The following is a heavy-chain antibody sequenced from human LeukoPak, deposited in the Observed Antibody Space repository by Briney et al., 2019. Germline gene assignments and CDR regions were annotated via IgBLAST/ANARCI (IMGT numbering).Heavy chain of an antibody. Sequence: ASVKVSCKPSGYTFISYDINWVRQAAGHGLEWMGWMNPNSGNTGYAQKFQGRVTMTRNTSIRTAYMELSGLRSDDTAVYYCARGGERANFYGLGSSPNWFDPWGQGTLVTVSS. V-gene: IGHV1-8*02. CDR2: MNPNSGNT. CDR1: GYTFISYD. CDR3: ARGGERANFYGLGSSPNWFDP. J-gene: IGHJ5*02. D-gene: IGHD3-10*01.